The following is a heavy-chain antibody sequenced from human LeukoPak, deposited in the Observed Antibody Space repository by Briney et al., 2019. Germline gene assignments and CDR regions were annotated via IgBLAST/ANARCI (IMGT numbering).Heavy chain of an antibody. J-gene: IGHJ4*02. CDR3: ARGGSYGGNQYFDY. CDR2: ISAYNGNT. CDR1: GGTFSSYT. V-gene: IGHV1-18*01. D-gene: IGHD4-23*01. Sequence: GASVKVSCKASGGTFSSYTISWVRQAPGQGLEWMGWISAYNGNTNYAQKLQGRVTMTTDTSTSTAYMELRSLRSDDTAVYYCARGGSYGGNQYFDYWGQGTLVTVSS.